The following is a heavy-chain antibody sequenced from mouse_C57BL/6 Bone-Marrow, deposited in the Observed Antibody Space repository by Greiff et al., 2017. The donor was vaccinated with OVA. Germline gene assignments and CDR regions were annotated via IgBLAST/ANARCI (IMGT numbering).Heavy chain of an antibody. CDR3: ARSLYYDYDLAWFAY. V-gene: IGHV3-6*01. CDR1: GYSITSGYY. CDR2: ISYDGSN. D-gene: IGHD2-4*01. J-gene: IGHJ3*01. Sequence: ESGPGLVKPSQSLSLTCSVTGYSITSGYYWNWIRQFPGNKLEWMGYISYDGSNNYNPSLKNRISITRDTSKNQFFLKLNSVTTEDTATYYCARSLYYDYDLAWFAYWGQGTLVTVSA.